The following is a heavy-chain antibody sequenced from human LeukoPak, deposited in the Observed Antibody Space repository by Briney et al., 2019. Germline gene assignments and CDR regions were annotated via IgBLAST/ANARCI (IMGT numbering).Heavy chain of an antibody. CDR2: ISPSGGST. J-gene: IGHJ4*02. Sequence: ASVKVSCKAFGYTFTSNYMHWVRQAPGQGPEWMGVISPSGGSTTYAQKFQGRVTLTRDMSTSTDYLELSSLRSEDTAVYYCARWPFYSSGRRGFDYWGQGTLVTVSS. D-gene: IGHD6-19*01. CDR1: GYTFTSNY. CDR3: ARWPFYSSGRRGFDY. V-gene: IGHV1-46*01.